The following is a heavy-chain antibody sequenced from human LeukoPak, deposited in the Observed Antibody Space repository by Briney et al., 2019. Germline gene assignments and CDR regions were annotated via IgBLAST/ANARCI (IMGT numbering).Heavy chain of an antibody. V-gene: IGHV4-59*01. CDR2: IYDSGNT. D-gene: IGHD5-18*01. Sequence: PSETLSLTCTVSGGPISSYYWDWIRQPPGKGLEWIGYIYDSGNTNYNPPLESRVTISVDTSKNQFSLKLNSVTAADTAVYYCARGSRETYSYGYYFDYWGQGTLVTVSS. J-gene: IGHJ4*02. CDR3: ARGSRETYSYGYYFDY. CDR1: GGPISSYY.